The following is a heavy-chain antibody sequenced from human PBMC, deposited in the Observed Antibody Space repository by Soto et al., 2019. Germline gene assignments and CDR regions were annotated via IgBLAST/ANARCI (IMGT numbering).Heavy chain of an antibody. CDR1: GGSISSGDYY. CDR3: ARVNILGILYGGMDV. J-gene: IGHJ6*02. CDR2: IYYSGST. V-gene: IGHV4-30-4*01. Sequence: SETLSLTCTVSGGSISSGDYYWSWIRQPPGKGLEWIGYIYYSGSTYYNPSLKSRVTISVDTSKNQFSLKLSSVTAADTAVYYCARVNILGILYGGMDVCGQGTTVTV. D-gene: IGHD3-3*01.